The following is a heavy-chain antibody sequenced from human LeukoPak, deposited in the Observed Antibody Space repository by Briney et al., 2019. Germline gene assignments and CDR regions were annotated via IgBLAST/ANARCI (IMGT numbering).Heavy chain of an antibody. Sequence: GESLKISCKGSGYSFTSYWIGWVRQMPGKGLEWMGIIYPGDSDTRYSPSFQGQVTISADKSISTAYLQWSSLKASDTAMYYCARGGQYYYGSGSYYNVFDYWGQGTLVTVSS. CDR1: GYSFTSYW. CDR2: IYPGDSDT. V-gene: IGHV5-51*01. CDR3: ARGGQYYYGSGSYYNVFDY. J-gene: IGHJ4*02. D-gene: IGHD3-10*01.